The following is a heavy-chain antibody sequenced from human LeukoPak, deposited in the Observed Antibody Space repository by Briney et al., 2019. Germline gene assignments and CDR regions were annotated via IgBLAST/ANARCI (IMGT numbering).Heavy chain of an antibody. Sequence: GGSLRLPCIASGSTFHIYGMSGFGQAPDKGLEGVSSVGGGDDIHYADSVKGRFTGSRDDAKNTVYLQMNSLRVEDTAIYFYAKDATPRNRLWDHFDSWGQGTLVTVSS. CDR1: GSTFHIYG. J-gene: IGHJ4*01. V-gene: IGHV3-23*01. D-gene: IGHD2-21*01. CDR2: VGGGDDI. CDR3: AKDATPRNRLWDHFDS.